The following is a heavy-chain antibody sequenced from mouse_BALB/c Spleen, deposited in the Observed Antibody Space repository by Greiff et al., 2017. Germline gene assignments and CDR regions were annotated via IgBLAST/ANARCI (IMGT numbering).Heavy chain of an antibody. CDR2: INPDSSTI. D-gene: IGHD2-4*01. V-gene: IGHV4-1*02. CDR1: GFDFSRYW. Sequence: EVKLLESGGGLVQPGGSLKLSCAASGFDFSRYWMSWVRQAPGKGLEWIGEINPDSSTINYTPSLKDKFIISRDNAKNTLYLQMSKVRSEDTALYYCARTLYYDYDWFAYWGQGTLVTVSA. J-gene: IGHJ3*01. CDR3: ARTLYYDYDWFAY.